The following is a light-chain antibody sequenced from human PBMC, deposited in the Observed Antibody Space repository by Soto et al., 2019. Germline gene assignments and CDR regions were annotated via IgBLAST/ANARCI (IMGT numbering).Light chain of an antibody. Sequence: DIQMTQSPSTLSASVGDRVTITCRASQSISSWLAWYQQKPGKAPKLLIYDASSLESGVPSRFSGSGSGTEFTLTIISLQPDDFATYYCQQYNSYWTFGQGTKLEIK. CDR2: DAS. CDR1: QSISSW. J-gene: IGKJ2*01. V-gene: IGKV1-5*01. CDR3: QQYNSYWT.